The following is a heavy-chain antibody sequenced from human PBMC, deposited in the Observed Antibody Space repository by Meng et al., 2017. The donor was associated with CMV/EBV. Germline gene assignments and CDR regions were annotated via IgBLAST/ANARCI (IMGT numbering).Heavy chain of an antibody. Sequence: GESLKISCAASGFTFSGYAMHWVRQAPGKGLEWVAVISYDGSNKYYADSVKGRFTISRDNSKNTLYLQMNSLRAEDTAVYYCARMDIVVVPAAILVGAFDIWGQGTMVTVSS. CDR3: ARMDIVVVPAAILVGAFDI. J-gene: IGHJ3*02. D-gene: IGHD2-2*02. CDR2: ISYDGSNK. V-gene: IGHV3-30-3*01. CDR1: GFTFSGYA.